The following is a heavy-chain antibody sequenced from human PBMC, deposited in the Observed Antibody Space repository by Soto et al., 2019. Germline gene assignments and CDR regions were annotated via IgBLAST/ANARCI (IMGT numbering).Heavy chain of an antibody. V-gene: IGHV1-46*01. D-gene: IGHD6-13*01. Sequence: QVQLVQSGAEVKKPGASVKVSCKASGYTFTSYYMHWVRQAPGQGLEWMGIINPSGGSTSYAQKFQGRVNMTRDTSTSTVYMELSSLRSEDTAVYYCARDELHSSSPGFLYYYYGMDVWGQGTTVTVSS. J-gene: IGHJ6*02. CDR3: ARDELHSSSPGFLYYYYGMDV. CDR2: INPSGGST. CDR1: GYTFTSYY.